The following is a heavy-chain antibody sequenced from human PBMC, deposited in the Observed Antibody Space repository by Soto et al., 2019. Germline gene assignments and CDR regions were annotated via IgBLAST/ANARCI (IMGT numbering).Heavy chain of an antibody. Sequence: SETLSLTCTVSGGSIRSYYWSWIRQSPRKGLEWIGYIYSSGSTNYNPSLKSRVSISLDTSKNQFSLKLTPVTAADTAVYYCARGYGSGRYPYLQVDYWGQGTRVTVSS. J-gene: IGHJ4*02. CDR2: IYSSGST. V-gene: IGHV4-59*01. D-gene: IGHD3-10*01. CDR1: GGSIRSYY. CDR3: ARGYGSGRYPYLQVDY.